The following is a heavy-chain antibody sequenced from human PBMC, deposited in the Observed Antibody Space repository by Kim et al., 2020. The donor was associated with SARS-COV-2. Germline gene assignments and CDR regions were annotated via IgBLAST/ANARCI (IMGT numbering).Heavy chain of an antibody. CDR1: GFSFSEHA. V-gene: IGHV3-48*02. D-gene: IGHD3-16*01. J-gene: IGHJ6*03. CDR3: ARVEGEGLRPYYYMDV. Sequence: GGSLRLSCAASGFSFSEHAMTWVRQAPGKGLEWISNISSSSSSIDYADSVKGRFTISRDNAKNSLYLQMNSLRDEDTAVYYCARVEGEGLRPYYYMDVWG. CDR2: ISSSSSSI.